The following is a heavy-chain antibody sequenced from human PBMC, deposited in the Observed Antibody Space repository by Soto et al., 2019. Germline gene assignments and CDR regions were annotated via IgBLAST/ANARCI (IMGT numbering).Heavy chain of an antibody. CDR3: AKDPRVTMTPWFDP. CDR1: GFTFSSYA. D-gene: IGHD4-17*01. J-gene: IGHJ5*02. CDR2: ISGSGGST. V-gene: IGHV3-23*01. Sequence: EVQLLESGGGLVQPGGSLRLSCAASGFTFSSYAMSWVRQAPGKGLEWVSAISGSGGSTYYTDSVKGRFTLSRDNSKNTLYLQMNSLRAEDTAGYYCAKDPRVTMTPWFDPWGQGTLVTVSS.